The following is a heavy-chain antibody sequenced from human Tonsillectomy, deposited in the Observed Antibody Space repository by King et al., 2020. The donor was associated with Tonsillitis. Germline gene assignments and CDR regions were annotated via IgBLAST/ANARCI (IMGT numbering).Heavy chain of an antibody. V-gene: IGHV4-39*01. CDR1: GGSISSSSYY. D-gene: IGHD3-22*01. CDR2: IYYSGST. J-gene: IGHJ4*02. Sequence: QLQESGPGLVKPSETLSLTCTVSGGSISSSSYYWGWIRQPPGKGLEWMGSIYYSGSTYYNPSLKSRVTISVDTSKNQFSLKLSSVTAADTAVYYCARSTGDYDSSNFDYWGQGTLVTVSS. CDR3: ARSTGDYDSSNFDY.